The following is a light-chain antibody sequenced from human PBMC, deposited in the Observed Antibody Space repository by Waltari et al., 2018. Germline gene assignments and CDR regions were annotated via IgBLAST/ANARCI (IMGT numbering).Light chain of an antibody. CDR2: KVS. Sequence: DVVMTQSPLSLPVTLGQPASISCRSSQSLGHSDGKTYLNWFHQRPGQSPRRLIYKVSNRDSGVPDRFSGSGSGTEFTLNINRVEAEDVGVYYCMQGTHWPWTFGQGTKVEIK. J-gene: IGKJ1*01. V-gene: IGKV2-30*02. CDR1: QSLGHSDGKTY. CDR3: MQGTHWPWT.